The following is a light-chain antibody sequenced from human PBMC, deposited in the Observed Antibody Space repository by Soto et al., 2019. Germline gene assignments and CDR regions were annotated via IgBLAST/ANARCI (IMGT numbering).Light chain of an antibody. Sequence: EIVLTQSPGTLSLSPGERATLSCRASQSVSRNYLAWYQQKPGQAPRLLIYGASSRATGIPDRFSGSGSGTDFTLTISRLEPEDFAVYYCQQYGSSPLTFXGGTKVDIK. V-gene: IGKV3-20*01. CDR2: GAS. CDR3: QQYGSSPLT. J-gene: IGKJ4*01. CDR1: QSVSRNY.